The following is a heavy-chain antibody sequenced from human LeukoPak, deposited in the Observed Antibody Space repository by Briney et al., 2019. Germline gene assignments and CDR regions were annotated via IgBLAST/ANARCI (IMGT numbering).Heavy chain of an antibody. V-gene: IGHV1-2*06. J-gene: IGHJ4*02. CDR3: ARVGEYGSGSYYVY. D-gene: IGHD3-10*01. CDR2: IYPNSGGT. Sequence: ASVKVSCKASGYSFSGYYMHWVRQAPGQGLERMGRIYPNSGGTNYAQKFQGRVTMTRDTSISTAYMELSRLRSDDTAVYYCARVGEYGSGSYYVYWGQGTLVTVSS. CDR1: GYSFSGYY.